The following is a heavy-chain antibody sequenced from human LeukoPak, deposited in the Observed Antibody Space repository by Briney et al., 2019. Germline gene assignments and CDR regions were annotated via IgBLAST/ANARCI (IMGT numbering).Heavy chain of an antibody. Sequence: PGGSLRLSCAASGFTFSSYWMSWVRQAPGKGLEWVANIKQDGSEKYYVDSVKGRFTISRDNAKNSLYLQMNSLRAEDTAVYYCATDRATQYFDYWGQGTLVSVSS. CDR3: ATDRATQYFDY. CDR1: GFTFSSYW. D-gene: IGHD2-15*01. V-gene: IGHV3-7*03. CDR2: IKQDGSEK. J-gene: IGHJ4*02.